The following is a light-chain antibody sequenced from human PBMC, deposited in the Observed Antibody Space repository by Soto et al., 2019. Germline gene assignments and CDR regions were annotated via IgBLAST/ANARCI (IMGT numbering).Light chain of an antibody. V-gene: IGKV1-39*01. J-gene: IGKJ1*01. Sequence: DIHLTQSPSSLSASLRDRVTITCRASQNIRTYLNWYQQRPGKAPNLLIHGTSNLQAGVPPRFSGSGSGTDFTLTISNLQPEDSATYYCQQSYNTLRTFGQGTKVDIK. CDR1: QNIRTY. CDR3: QQSYNTLRT. CDR2: GTS.